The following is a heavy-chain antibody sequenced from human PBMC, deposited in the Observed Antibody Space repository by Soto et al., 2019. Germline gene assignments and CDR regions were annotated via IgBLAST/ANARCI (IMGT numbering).Heavy chain of an antibody. D-gene: IGHD6-13*01. J-gene: IGHJ4*02. CDR1: GFTFSSYA. CDR2: ISSNGGST. Sequence: PGWSLRLSCAASGFTFSSYAMHWVRQAPGKGLEYVSAISSNGGSTYYADSVKGRFTISRDNSKNTLYLQMSSLRAEDTAVYYCVKDLNRQWPAAGTAGPNDYWGQGTLVTVSS. V-gene: IGHV3-64D*06. CDR3: VKDLNRQWPAAGTAGPNDY.